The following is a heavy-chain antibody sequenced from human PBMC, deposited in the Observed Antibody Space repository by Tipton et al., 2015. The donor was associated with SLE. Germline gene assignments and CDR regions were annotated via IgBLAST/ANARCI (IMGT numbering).Heavy chain of an antibody. D-gene: IGHD1-26*01. CDR2: ISSSGSTI. Sequence: SLRLSCAASGFTFSSYEMNWVRQAPGKGLEWVSYISSSGSTIYYADSVKGRFTISRDNAKNSLYLQMNSLRAEDTAVYYCARDAIVGALIWGRGTLVTVSS. CDR1: GFTFSSYE. CDR3: ARDAIVGALI. V-gene: IGHV3-48*03. J-gene: IGHJ2*01.